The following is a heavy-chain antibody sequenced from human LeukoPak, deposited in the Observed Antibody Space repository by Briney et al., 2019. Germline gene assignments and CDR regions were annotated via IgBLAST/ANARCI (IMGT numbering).Heavy chain of an antibody. CDR3: AKGRSRSGPDY. CDR2: IGGGGGST. CDR1: GFTFSNYA. J-gene: IGHJ4*02. Sequence: GGSLRLSCAASGFTFSNYAMSWVRQAPGKGLEWVSAIGGGGGSTYYADSVKGRCTISRDNSKNTLYLQMNSLRAEDTALYYCAKGRSRSGPDYWGQGALVTVSS. D-gene: IGHD2-15*01. V-gene: IGHV3-23*01.